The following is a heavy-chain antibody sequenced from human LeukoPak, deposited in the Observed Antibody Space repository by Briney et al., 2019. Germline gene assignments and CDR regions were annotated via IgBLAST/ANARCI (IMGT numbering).Heavy chain of an antibody. CDR2: IYYSGST. CDR1: GGSISSYY. V-gene: IGHV4-59*08. CDR3: ARRAVLYYFDY. J-gene: IGHJ4*02. Sequence: PSQTLSLTCTVSGGSISSYYWSWIRQPPGKGLEWIGYIYYSGSTNYNPSLKSRVTISVDTSKNQFSLKLSSVTAADTAVYYCARRAVLYYFDYWGQGTLVTVSS.